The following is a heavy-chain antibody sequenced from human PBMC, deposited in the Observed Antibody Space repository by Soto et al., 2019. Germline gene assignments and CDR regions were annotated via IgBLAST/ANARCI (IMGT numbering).Heavy chain of an antibody. CDR3: ARGIDEDCSGGSFESPSYYYGMDV. CDR2: ISAYNGNT. D-gene: IGHD2-15*01. Sequence: QVQLVQSGAEVKKSGAAVKVSCKASGSTFTSYGISWVRQAPGQGLAWMGWISAYNGNTNYAQQLQGRVNMTTDTSTSTAYMELMSLRSDDTAVYYCARGIDEDCSGGSFESPSYYYGMDVWGQGTTVTVSS. CDR1: GSTFTSYG. V-gene: IGHV1-18*01. J-gene: IGHJ6*02.